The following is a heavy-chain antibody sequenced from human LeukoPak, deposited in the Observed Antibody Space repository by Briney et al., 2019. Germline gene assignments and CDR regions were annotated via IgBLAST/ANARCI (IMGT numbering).Heavy chain of an antibody. D-gene: IGHD6-13*01. J-gene: IGHJ4*02. V-gene: IGHV1-2*06. CDR1: GYTFTGYY. CDR2: INPNSGGT. CDR3: RRSHHSSSWYGFSY. Sequence: ASVKVSCKASGYTFTGYYMHWVRQAPGQGLEWMGRINPNSGGTNYAQKFQGRVTMTRDTSISTAYMELSRLRSDDTAVYYCRRSHHSSSWYGFSYWGQGTLVTVSS.